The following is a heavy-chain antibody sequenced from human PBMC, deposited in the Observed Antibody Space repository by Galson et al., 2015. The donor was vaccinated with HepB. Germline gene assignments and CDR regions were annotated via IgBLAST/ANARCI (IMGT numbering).Heavy chain of an antibody. D-gene: IGHD5-24*01. CDR2: ISYDGSNK. J-gene: IGHJ6*02. CDR3: AKDQGRWAYYYYGMDV. CDR1: GFTFSSYG. V-gene: IGHV3-30*18. Sequence: SLRLSCAASGFTFSSYGMHWVRQAPGKGLEWVAVISYDGSNKYYADSVKGRFTISRDNSKNTLYLQMNSLRAEDTAVYYCAKDQGRWAYYYYGMDVWGQGTTVTVSS.